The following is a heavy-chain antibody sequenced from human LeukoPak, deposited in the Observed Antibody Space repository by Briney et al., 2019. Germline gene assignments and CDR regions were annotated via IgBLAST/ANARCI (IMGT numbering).Heavy chain of an antibody. CDR2: IYYTGST. CDR1: GGSISNYY. D-gene: IGHD3-10*01. V-gene: IGHV4-59*08. CDR3: ARHGSGTYFVY. Sequence: SETLSLTCTVSGGSISNYYWSWIRRPPGKGLEWIGHIYYTGSTNQNPSLKSRLTMSVDSSKNQFSLKLSSVTAADTAVYYCARHGSGTYFVYWGRGTLVSVTS. J-gene: IGHJ4*02.